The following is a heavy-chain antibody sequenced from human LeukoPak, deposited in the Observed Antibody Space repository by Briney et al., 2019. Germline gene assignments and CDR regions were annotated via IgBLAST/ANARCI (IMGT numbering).Heavy chain of an antibody. V-gene: IGHV3-7*01. CDR2: IKYDGSEK. CDR3: ARDHQVRSRWFDP. J-gene: IGHJ5*02. Sequence: PGGSLRLSCVASGFSFSSSYGMHWVRQAPGKGPEWLANIKYDGSEKFYADSVKGRFTISRDNAKNSLYLEMNNLRAEDTAVYFCARDHQVRSRWFDPWGQGTLVTVSS. CDR1: GFSFSSSYG.